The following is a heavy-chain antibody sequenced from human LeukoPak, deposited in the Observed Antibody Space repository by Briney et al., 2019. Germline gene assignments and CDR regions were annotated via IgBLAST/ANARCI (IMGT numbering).Heavy chain of an antibody. J-gene: IGHJ6*03. Sequence: GGSLRLSCAASGFTFSSYEMNWVRQAPGKGLEWVSYISSSGSTIYYADSVKGRFTISRDNAKNSLYLQMNSLRAEDTAVYYCARGHYDFWSGYGYYYYYMDVWGKGTTVTVSS. CDR1: GFTFSSYE. V-gene: IGHV3-48*03. CDR2: ISSSGSTI. D-gene: IGHD3-3*01. CDR3: ARGHYDFWSGYGYYYYYMDV.